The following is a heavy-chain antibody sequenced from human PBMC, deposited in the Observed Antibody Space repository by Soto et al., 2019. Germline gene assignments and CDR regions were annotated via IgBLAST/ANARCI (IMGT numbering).Heavy chain of an antibody. J-gene: IGHJ4*02. V-gene: IGHV4-34*01. CDR1: GGSFSGYY. CDR3: ARGRSTTIFGVVRPFDY. CDR2: INHSGST. Sequence: SETLSLTCAVYGGSFSGYYWSWIRQPPGKGLEWIGEINHSGSTNYNPSLKSRVTISVDTSKNQSSLKLSSVTAADTAVYYCARGRSTTIFGVVRPFDYWGQGTLVTVSS. D-gene: IGHD3-3*01.